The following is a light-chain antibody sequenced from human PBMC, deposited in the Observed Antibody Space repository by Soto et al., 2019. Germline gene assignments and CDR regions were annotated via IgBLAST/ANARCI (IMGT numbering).Light chain of an antibody. J-gene: IGLJ3*02. V-gene: IGLV2-14*01. CDR1: SSDVGDYNY. CDR2: EVS. Sequence: QSALTQPASVSGSPGQSITISCTGTSSDVGDYNYVSWYQQHPGKAPRLMIYEVSNRPSGVSNRFSGSKSGNTASLTISGLQAVDEADYYCSSYTSSSSLGVFGGGTKLTVL. CDR3: SSYTSSSSLGV.